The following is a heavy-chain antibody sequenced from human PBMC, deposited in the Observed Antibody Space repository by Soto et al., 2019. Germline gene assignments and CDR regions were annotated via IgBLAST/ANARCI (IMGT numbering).Heavy chain of an antibody. Sequence: QMQLVQSGPEVKKPGTSVKVSCKASGFTFTSSAMKWVRQARGQRLEWIGWIVVGSGNTNYAQKCQERVTITRDMSRSTAYMELRSLRSEDTSVYYCAAEGTVTTGMDGWGQGATVTVSS. CDR2: IVVGSGNT. CDR3: AAEGTVTTGMDG. D-gene: IGHD4-17*01. CDR1: GFTFTSSA. V-gene: IGHV1-58*02. J-gene: IGHJ6*02.